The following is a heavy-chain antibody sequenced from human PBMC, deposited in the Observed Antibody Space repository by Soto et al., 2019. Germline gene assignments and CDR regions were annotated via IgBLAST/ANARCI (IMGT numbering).Heavy chain of an antibody. J-gene: IGHJ4*02. CDR2: ISGSGGST. CDR3: AKVWPPTDLIAGATFHY. V-gene: IGHV3-23*01. CDR1: VFTFSSYA. D-gene: IGHD1-26*01. Sequence: VGSLRLSCAASVFTFSSYAMSCVRHSPGKWLEWVSAISGSGGSTYYADSVKGRFTISRDNSKNTLYLQMNSLRAEDTAVYYCAKVWPPTDLIAGATFHYWGQATLVTVSS.